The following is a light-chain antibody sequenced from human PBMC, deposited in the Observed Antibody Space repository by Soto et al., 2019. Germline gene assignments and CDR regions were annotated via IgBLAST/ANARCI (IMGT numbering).Light chain of an antibody. Sequence: EMVLTHSPGTLSLCPWEIATLSCRASQSLSNTYLAWYQQKPGQAPRLLIYGASSRATGIPDRFSGSGSGTDFTLTISRLEPEDSAVYYCQQYRSSPLSFGQGTKVDIK. CDR3: QQYRSSPLS. CDR2: GAS. J-gene: IGKJ1*01. V-gene: IGKV3-20*01. CDR1: QSLSNTY.